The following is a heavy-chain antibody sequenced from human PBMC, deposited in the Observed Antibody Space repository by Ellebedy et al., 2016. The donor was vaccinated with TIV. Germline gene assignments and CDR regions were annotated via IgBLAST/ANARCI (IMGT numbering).Heavy chain of an antibody. CDR3: ARDPGYGGTHGFDI. V-gene: IGHV1-69*06. D-gene: IGHD4-23*01. Sequence: ASVKVSXXASGGTFSSYDISWVRQAPGQGLEWMGGIIPFFGTANYAQKFQGRVTITADKSTSTAYMELTSLRSEDTAVYYCARDPGYGGTHGFDIWGQGTMVTVSS. J-gene: IGHJ3*02. CDR1: GGTFSSYD. CDR2: IIPFFGTA.